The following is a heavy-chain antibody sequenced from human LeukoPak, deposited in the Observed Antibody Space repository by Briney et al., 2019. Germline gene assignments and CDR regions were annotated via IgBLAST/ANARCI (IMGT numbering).Heavy chain of an antibody. D-gene: IGHD3-10*01. V-gene: IGHV3-7*01. Sequence: GSLRLSCAASGFTFSSYWMSWVRQAPGKGLEWVANIKQDGSEKYYVDSVKGRYTISRDNAKNSLYLQMNSLRAEDTAVYYCARDPHVLLWFGGVSHFDYWGQGTLVTVSS. CDR2: IKQDGSEK. CDR1: GFTFSSYW. J-gene: IGHJ4*02. CDR3: ARDPHVLLWFGGVSHFDY.